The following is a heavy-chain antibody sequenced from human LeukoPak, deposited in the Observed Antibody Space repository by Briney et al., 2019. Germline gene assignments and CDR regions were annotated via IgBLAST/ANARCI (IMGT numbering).Heavy chain of an antibody. CDR3: ARDQPQKVDIYQIAAQGFNAFDI. CDR1: GGTFSSYA. D-gene: IGHD6-13*01. CDR2: IIPILGIA. J-gene: IGHJ3*02. V-gene: IGHV1-69*04. Sequence: SVKVSCKASGGTFSSYAISWVRQAPGQGLEWMGRIIPILGIANYAQKFQGRVTITADKSTSTAYMELGSLRSEDTAVYYCARDQPQKVDIYQIAAQGFNAFDIWGQGTMVTVSS.